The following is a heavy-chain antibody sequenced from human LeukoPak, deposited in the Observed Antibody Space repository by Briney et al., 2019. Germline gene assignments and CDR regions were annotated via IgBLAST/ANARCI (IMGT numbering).Heavy chain of an antibody. CDR2: ISSSSTYI. J-gene: IGHJ4*02. CDR1: GITFRSYT. Sequence: GGSLRLSCSASGITFRSYTMIWVRQPPGKGLEWVSSISSSSTYIYYADSVRGRFTISRDNAKNSLYLQMNSLGAEDTAVYYCARRKDDSSGPDDYWGRGTLVTVSS. V-gene: IGHV3-21*01. CDR3: ARRKDDSSGPDDY. D-gene: IGHD3-22*01.